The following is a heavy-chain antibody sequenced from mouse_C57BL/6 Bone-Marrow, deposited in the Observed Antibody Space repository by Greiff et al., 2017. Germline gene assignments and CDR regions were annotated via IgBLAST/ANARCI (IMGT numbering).Heavy chain of an antibody. Sequence: EVQVVESGAELVRPGASVKLSCTASGFNIKDDYMHWVKQRPEQGLEWIGWIDPENGDTEYATKFQGKATITADTSSNTAYLQLSSLTSEDTAVYYCATGGDCGSNSLYWYFDVWGTGTTVTVSS. CDR1: GFNIKDDY. CDR2: IDPENGDT. CDR3: ATGGDCGSNSLYWYFDV. V-gene: IGHV14-4*01. J-gene: IGHJ1*03. D-gene: IGHD1-1*01.